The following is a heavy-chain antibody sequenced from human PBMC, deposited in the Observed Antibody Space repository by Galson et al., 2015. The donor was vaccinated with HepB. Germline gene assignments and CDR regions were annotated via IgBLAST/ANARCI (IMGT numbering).Heavy chain of an antibody. D-gene: IGHD6-19*01. V-gene: IGHV3-73*01. J-gene: IGHJ6*02. CDR2: IRSKANSYAT. CDR1: GFTFDDYA. Sequence: SLRLSCAASGFTFDDYAMHWVRQASGKGLEWVGRIRSKANSYATAYAASVKGRFTISRDDSKNTAYLQMNSLRTEDTAVYYCFADSSGSREVYYYYYGMDVWGQGTTVTVSS. CDR3: FADSSGSREVYYYYYGMDV.